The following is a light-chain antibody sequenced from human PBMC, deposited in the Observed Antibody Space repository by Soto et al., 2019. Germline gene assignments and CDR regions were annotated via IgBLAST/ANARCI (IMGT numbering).Light chain of an antibody. J-gene: IGLJ2*01. Sequence: QSALTQPASVSGSPGQSITISCTGTSSDVGGYNYVYWYQQHPGKAPKLMIYEVSNRPSGVSNRFSGSKSGNTASLTISGLQADDDAYYYCTSYTSSSTLVIFGGGTKLTVL. CDR2: EVS. CDR1: SSDVGGYNY. CDR3: TSYTSSSTLVI. V-gene: IGLV2-14*01.